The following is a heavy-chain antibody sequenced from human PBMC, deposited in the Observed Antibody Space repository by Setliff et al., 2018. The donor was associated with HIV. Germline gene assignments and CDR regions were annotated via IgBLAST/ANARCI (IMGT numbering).Heavy chain of an antibody. V-gene: IGHV3-30*02. CDR1: VFTFNNYG. Sequence: PGGSLRLSCAASVFTFNNYGMNWVRQAPGKGLEWVAFIRYDGSQKYYVDSVKGRFTISRDNSKNTLYLQMNSLRVEDTAVYYCAKDVCSGAYCCAYCYYGMDVWGQGTMVTVSS. D-gene: IGHD2-15*01. CDR3: AKDVCSGAYCCAYCYYGMDV. J-gene: IGHJ6*02. CDR2: IRYDGSQK.